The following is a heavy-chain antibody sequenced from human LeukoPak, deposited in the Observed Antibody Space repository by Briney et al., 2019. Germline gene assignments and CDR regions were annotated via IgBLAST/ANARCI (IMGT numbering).Heavy chain of an antibody. CDR1: GFTFSDNY. Sequence: PGGSLRLSCAASGFTFSDNYMSWIRQAPGKGLEWVSCISSVGSTIYYADSVKGRFTISRDNAKSSLYLQMNSLRAEDTAVYYCARVQLTYYYYYMDVWGKGTTVTVSS. CDR3: ARVQLTYYYYYMDV. J-gene: IGHJ6*03. CDR2: ISSVGSTI. D-gene: IGHD5-24*01. V-gene: IGHV3-11*01.